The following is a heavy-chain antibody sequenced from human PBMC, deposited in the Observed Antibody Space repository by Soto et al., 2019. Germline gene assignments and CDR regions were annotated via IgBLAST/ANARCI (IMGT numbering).Heavy chain of an antibody. J-gene: IGHJ3*02. Sequence: GGSLRLSCAASGFTVSSNYMSWVRQAPGKGLEWVSVIYSGGSTYYADSVKGRFTISRDNSKNTLYLQMNSLRAEDTAVYYCAREWGIAAALGLGASDIWGQGTMVTVSS. D-gene: IGHD6-13*01. V-gene: IGHV3-53*01. CDR3: AREWGIAAALGLGASDI. CDR2: IYSGGST. CDR1: GFTVSSNY.